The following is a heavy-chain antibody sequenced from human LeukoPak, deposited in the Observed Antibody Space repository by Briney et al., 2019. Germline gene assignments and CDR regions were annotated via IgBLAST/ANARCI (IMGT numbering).Heavy chain of an antibody. CDR1: GGSISSGGYY. V-gene: IGHV4-31*03. CDR3: ASSPKGSQLTRGWFDP. D-gene: IGHD2-2*01. J-gene: IGHJ5*02. CDR2: IYYSGST. Sequence: MSSETLSLTCTVSGGSISSGGYYWSWIRQHPGKGLEWIGYIYYSGSTYYNPSLKSRVTISVDTSKNQFSLKLSSVTAADTAVYYCASSPKGSQLTRGWFDPWGQGTLVTVSS.